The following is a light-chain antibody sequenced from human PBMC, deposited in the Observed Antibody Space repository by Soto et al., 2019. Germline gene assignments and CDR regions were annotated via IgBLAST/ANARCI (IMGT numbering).Light chain of an antibody. V-gene: IGKV3-15*01. J-gene: IGKJ3*01. CDR1: QSVSSN. Sequence: EIVMTQSPATLSVSPGERATLSCRACQSVSSNLAWYQQKPGQAPRLFIYGASTRATGIPARFSGSGSGAEFTLTISSLQSEDFAVYYCQQYNDWPLSFGPGTKVDIK. CDR2: GAS. CDR3: QQYNDWPLS.